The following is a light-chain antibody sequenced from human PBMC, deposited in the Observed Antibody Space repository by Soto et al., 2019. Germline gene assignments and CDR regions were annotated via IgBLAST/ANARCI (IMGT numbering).Light chain of an antibody. Sequence: EIVMTQSPATLSVSPGESATLSCRASQSVSSNLAWHQQKPGQAPRILMYDASTRATGISARFSGSGSGTEFTLTISSLQSEDFAVYYCQQYHNWPITFGQGRRLEV. CDR1: QSVSSN. V-gene: IGKV3-15*01. CDR3: QQYHNWPIT. J-gene: IGKJ5*01. CDR2: DAS.